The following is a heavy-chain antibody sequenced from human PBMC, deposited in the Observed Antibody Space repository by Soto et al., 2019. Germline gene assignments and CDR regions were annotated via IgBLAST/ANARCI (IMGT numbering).Heavy chain of an antibody. Sequence: QLQLQESGSGLVKPSQTLSLTCAVSGGSISSGGSSLSWIRQPPWKCLEWIGYIYHSGSTYYNPSLNSRVTTSVDRSKNQFSLNLSSVTAADTAVYYCARVPGPWGQGPLVTVSS. CDR3: ARVPGP. CDR2: IYHSGST. J-gene: IGHJ5*02. V-gene: IGHV4-30-2*01. CDR1: GGSISSGGSS.